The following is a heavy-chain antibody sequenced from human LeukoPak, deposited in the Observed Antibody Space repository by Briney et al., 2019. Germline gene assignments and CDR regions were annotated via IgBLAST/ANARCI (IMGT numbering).Heavy chain of an antibody. Sequence: SETLSLTCTVSGGSISSYYWSWIRQPPGKGLEWIGYIYYSGSTNYNPSLKSRVTISVDTSKNQFSLKLSSVTAADTAVYYCARGAYYYDSSGYYYYFDYWGQGTLVTVSS. CDR1: GGSISSYY. J-gene: IGHJ4*02. CDR3: ARGAYYYDSSGYYYYFDY. CDR2: IYYSGST. D-gene: IGHD3-22*01. V-gene: IGHV4-59*01.